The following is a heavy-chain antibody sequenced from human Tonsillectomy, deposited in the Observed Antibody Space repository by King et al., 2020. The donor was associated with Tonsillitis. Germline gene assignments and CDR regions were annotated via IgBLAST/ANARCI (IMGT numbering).Heavy chain of an antibody. Sequence: QLQESGPGLVKPSETLSLTCTVSGGSISSYYWSWIRQPPGKGLEWIGYIYYSGSTNYNPSLKSRVTISVDTSKNQFSLKLSPVTAADTAVYYCARSTGPWGQGTLVTVSS. D-gene: IGHD1-14*01. CDR2: IYYSGST. CDR1: GGSISSYY. J-gene: IGHJ5*02. CDR3: ARSTGP. V-gene: IGHV4-59*01.